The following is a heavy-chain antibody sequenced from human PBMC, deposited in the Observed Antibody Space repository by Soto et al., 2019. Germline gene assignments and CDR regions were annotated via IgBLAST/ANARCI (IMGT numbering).Heavy chain of an antibody. Sequence: GGSLRLSCAASGFTFSSYWMSWVRQAPGKGLEWVANIKQDGSEKYYVDSVKGRFTISRDNAKNSLYLQMNSLRAEDTAVYYCARSPYYYDSSGYQGSDYWGQGTLVTVSS. V-gene: IGHV3-7*01. J-gene: IGHJ4*02. CDR2: IKQDGSEK. CDR1: GFTFSSYW. D-gene: IGHD3-22*01. CDR3: ARSPYYYDSSGYQGSDY.